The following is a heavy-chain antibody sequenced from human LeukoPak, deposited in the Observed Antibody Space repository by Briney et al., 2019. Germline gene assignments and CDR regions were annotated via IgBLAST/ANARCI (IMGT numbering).Heavy chain of an antibody. J-gene: IGHJ3*02. D-gene: IGHD3-10*01. CDR1: GFTFSSYA. CDR3: ARDEAYYGSGSYYNPIDAFDI. Sequence: GGSLRLSCAASGFTFSSYAMSWVRQAPGKGLEWVSYISSSGSTIYYADSVKGRFTISRDNAKNSLYLQMNSLRAEDTAVYYCARDEAYYGSGSYYNPIDAFDIWGQGTMVTVSS. CDR2: ISSSGSTI. V-gene: IGHV3-48*04.